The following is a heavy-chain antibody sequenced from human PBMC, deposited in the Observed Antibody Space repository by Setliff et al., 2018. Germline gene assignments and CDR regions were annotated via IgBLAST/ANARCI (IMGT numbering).Heavy chain of an antibody. CDR3: AKDVGLGSGWSYFDY. CDR1: GFTLSRNG. D-gene: IGHD6-19*01. J-gene: IGHJ4*02. V-gene: IGHV3-33*06. CDR2: TWYDGTTK. Sequence: PGESLKISCAASGFTLSRNGMHWVRQAPGKGLEWVAGTWYDGTTKYYADSVKGRFTISRDNSRNTLYLQMDSLRADDTAVYFCAKDVGLGSGWSYFDYWGQGALVTVSS.